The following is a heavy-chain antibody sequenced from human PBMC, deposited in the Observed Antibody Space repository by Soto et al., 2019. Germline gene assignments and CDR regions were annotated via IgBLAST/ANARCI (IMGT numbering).Heavy chain of an antibody. CDR1: GFTFSSYG. Sequence: QVQLVESGGGVVQPGRSLRLSCEASGFTFSSYGMHWVRQAPGKGLEWVAVIWYDGSNKYYADSVKGRFTISRDNSKNTLYVQRSSLRAEDTAVYYCARDGWRYGDYGHIWGQGTMVTVSS. J-gene: IGHJ3*02. D-gene: IGHD4-17*01. CDR3: ARDGWRYGDYGHI. V-gene: IGHV3-33*01. CDR2: IWYDGSNK.